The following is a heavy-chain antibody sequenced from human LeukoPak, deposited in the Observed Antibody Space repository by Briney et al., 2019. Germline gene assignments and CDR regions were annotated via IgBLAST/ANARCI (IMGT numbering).Heavy chain of an antibody. Sequence: GASVKVSCKASGYTFTSYYIHWVRQAPGQGLEWMGWINPDSGGTNYGQKFQGRVTMTRDTSISTAYMDLTSLRSDDTAVYYCARVPSAYSSSWPLDYWAQGTLVTVSS. CDR1: GYTFTSYY. CDR3: ARVPSAYSSSWPLDY. D-gene: IGHD6-13*01. CDR2: INPDSGGT. V-gene: IGHV1-2*02. J-gene: IGHJ4*02.